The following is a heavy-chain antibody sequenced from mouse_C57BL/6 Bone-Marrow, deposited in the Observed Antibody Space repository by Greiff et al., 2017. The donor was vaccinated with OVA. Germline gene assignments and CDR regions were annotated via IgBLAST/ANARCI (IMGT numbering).Heavy chain of an antibody. CDR1: GYTFTSYG. Sequence: QVQLKESGAELARPGASVKLSCKASGYTFTSYGISWVKQRTGQGLEWIGEIYPRSGNTFYNEKFKGKATLTADKSSSTAYMELRSLTSEDSAVYFCARDGGTAQAKRLYYFDYWGQGTTLTVSS. CDR3: ARDGGTAQAKRLYYFDY. V-gene: IGHV1-81*01. J-gene: IGHJ2*01. CDR2: IYPRSGNT. D-gene: IGHD3-2*02.